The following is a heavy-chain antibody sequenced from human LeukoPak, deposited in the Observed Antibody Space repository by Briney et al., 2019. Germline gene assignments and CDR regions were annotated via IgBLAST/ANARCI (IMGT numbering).Heavy chain of an antibody. CDR1: GYTFTGYY. CDR2: INSNSGGT. CDR3: ARPQTFYSSSLLFDY. J-gene: IGHJ4*02. D-gene: IGHD6-6*01. V-gene: IGHV1-2*02. Sequence: GASVKVSCKASGYTFTGYYLHWVRQAPGQGLEWMGWINSNSGGTNYAQKFQGRVTMTRDTSISTAYMELSRLRSDDTAVYYCARPQTFYSSSLLFDYWGQGTLVTVSS.